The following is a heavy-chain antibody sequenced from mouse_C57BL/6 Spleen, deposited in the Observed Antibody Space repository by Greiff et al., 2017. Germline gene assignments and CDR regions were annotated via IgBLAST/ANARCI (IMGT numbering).Heavy chain of an antibody. J-gene: IGHJ2*01. CDR1: GYTFTHYW. Sequence: QVQLQQSGAELVRPGTSVKMSCKASGYTFTHYWIGWAKQRPGHGLEWIGDIYPGGGYTNYNEKFKGKATLTADKSSSTAYMQFSSLTSEDSAIYCGARLVTNYYFDYWGQGTTLTVSS. CDR3: ARLVTNYYFDY. D-gene: IGHD2-1*01. V-gene: IGHV1-63*01. CDR2: IYPGGGYT.